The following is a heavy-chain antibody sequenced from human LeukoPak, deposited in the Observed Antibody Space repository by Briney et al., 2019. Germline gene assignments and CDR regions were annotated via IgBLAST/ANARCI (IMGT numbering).Heavy chain of an antibody. CDR3: AKDRDNSGDYMYFYMDD. Sequence: GGSLRLSCAASGFTFSSYAMSWVREAPGKGLEWVSALSTSGGSTYDADSVKGRFTISRDKSKNTLYLQMNSLRAEDTAVYYCAKDRDNSGDYMYFYMDDWGKGTTVTVSS. J-gene: IGHJ6*03. CDR1: GFTFSSYA. D-gene: IGHD4-17*01. CDR2: LSTSGGST. V-gene: IGHV3-23*01.